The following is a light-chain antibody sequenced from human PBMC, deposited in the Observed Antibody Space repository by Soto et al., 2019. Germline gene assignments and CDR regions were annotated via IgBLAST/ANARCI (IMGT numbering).Light chain of an antibody. CDR3: GSWDSSLSAYV. CDR1: SSNIGGNS. V-gene: IGLV1-51*01. J-gene: IGLJ1*01. CDR2: DDN. Sequence: HSGLAKPPSVSAAPVHKVTISCSGSSSNIGGNSVSWYQQLPGTAPKLLIYDDNKRPSGIPDRFSGSKSGTSATLGITGFHTGDEADYYCGSWDSSLSAYVFGTGTKVTVL.